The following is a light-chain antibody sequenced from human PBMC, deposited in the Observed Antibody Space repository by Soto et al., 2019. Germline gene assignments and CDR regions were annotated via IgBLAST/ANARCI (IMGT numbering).Light chain of an antibody. J-gene: IGLJ1*01. CDR3: AAWDDSLNGFV. Sequence: QCLLTQAPSASGTPGQRFTISCSGSISNIGAHTVDWYQLLPGTAPKVLIYVDNQRPSGVPDRFSGSKYGTSASLAIDRLQSEDEADYYCAAWDDSLNGFVVGTGTKVTVL. CDR1: ISNIGAHT. V-gene: IGLV1-44*01. CDR2: VDN.